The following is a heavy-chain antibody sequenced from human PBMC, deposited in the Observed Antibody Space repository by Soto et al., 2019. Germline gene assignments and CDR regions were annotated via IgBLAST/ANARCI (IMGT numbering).Heavy chain of an antibody. J-gene: IGHJ4*02. D-gene: IGHD4-17*01. Sequence: PSKTLSLTWTVSGGSISGDEYSWSWLRQPPGKGLELVGYIWRRERVYSNPSLTSRLIISAHKSKNQFSLNLRSVTPADTAMYYCARASGDYGNYYFDSWGQGILVTVS. CDR2: IWRRERV. CDR1: GGSISGDEYS. V-gene: IGHV4-30-2*01. CDR3: ARASGDYGNYYFDS.